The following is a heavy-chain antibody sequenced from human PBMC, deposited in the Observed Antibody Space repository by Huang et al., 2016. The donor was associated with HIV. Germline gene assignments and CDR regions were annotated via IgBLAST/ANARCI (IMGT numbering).Heavy chain of an antibody. V-gene: IGHV4-34*01. D-gene: IGHD3-10*01. J-gene: IGHJ4*02. CDR3: ARPKMTATPSDSSWSYFDF. CDR2: VNPRGSA. CDR1: GGSFSDYF. Sequence: QVRLEQWGPNLLKPSDTLSLKCAVYGGSFSDYFWTWIRQSPVKGLEWIGEVNPRGSATHNPSLRSRVSMSVDSSKNQFYLNLTAVTAADTAVYCCARPKMTATPSDSSWSYFDFWGWGTPVTVSS.